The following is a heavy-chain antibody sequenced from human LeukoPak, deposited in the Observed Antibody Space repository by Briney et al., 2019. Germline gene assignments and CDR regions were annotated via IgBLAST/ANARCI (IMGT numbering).Heavy chain of an antibody. D-gene: IGHD3-3*01. CDR2: IIPILGIA. V-gene: IGHV1-69*04. CDR1: GGTFSSYA. CDR3: AAVSITIFGVVTPYYYYYMDV. Sequence: ASVKVSCKASGGTFSSYAISWVRQAPGQGREWMGRIIPILGIANYAQKFQGRVTITTDESTSTAYMELSSLRSEDTAVYYCAAVSITIFGVVTPYYYYYMDVWGKGTTVTVSS. J-gene: IGHJ6*03.